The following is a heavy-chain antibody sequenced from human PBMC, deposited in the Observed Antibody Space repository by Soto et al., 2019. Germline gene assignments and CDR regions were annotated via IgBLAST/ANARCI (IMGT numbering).Heavy chain of an antibody. D-gene: IGHD3-22*01. CDR3: VREKWYYEN. CDR1: GYIFTDYY. Sequence: ASVKVSCKASGYIFTDYYMHWVRQAPGQGLEWIGWIYPRSGGTNYAQRFQDWVTMTTDTSISTVYMELSSLKTDDTAVYYCVREKWYYENWGQGTQVTVSS. CDR2: IYPRSGGT. V-gene: IGHV1-2*04. J-gene: IGHJ4*02.